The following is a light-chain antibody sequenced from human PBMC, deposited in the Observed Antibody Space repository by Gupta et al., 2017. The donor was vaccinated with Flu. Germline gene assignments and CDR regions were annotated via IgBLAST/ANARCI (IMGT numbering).Light chain of an antibody. CDR1: QSVSSN. CDR2: GAS. J-gene: IGKJ1*01. V-gene: IGKV3-15*01. Sequence: VLTPSPATLSVSPGSRATLSCRASQSVSSNLAWYQQKPGQAPRLLIFGASTRATGIPARFSGSGSGTEFTLTISRLQSEDFAVYYCQQYNNWPRTFGQGTKVEIK. CDR3: QQYNNWPRT.